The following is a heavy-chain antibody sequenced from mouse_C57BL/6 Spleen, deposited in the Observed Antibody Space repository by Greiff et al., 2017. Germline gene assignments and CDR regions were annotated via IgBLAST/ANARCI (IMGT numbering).Heavy chain of an antibody. D-gene: IGHD2-2*01. J-gene: IGHJ2*01. V-gene: IGHV1-54*01. Sequence: VQLQQSGAELVRPGTSVKVSCKASGYAFTNYLIEWVKQRPGQGLEWIGVINPGSGGTNYNEKFKGKATLTADKSSSTAYMQLSSLTSEDSAVYFGARDVYDALDYWGQGTTLTVSS. CDR2: INPGSGGT. CDR1: GYAFTNYL. CDR3: ARDVYDALDY.